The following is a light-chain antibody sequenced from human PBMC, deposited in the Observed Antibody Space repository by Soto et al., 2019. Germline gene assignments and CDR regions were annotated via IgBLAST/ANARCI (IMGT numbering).Light chain of an antibody. CDR1: RSDVGSYNF. Sequence: QSALTQPASVSGSPGQSITISCTGSRSDVGSYNFVSWYQLLPGKAPRLIIFEADKRPSGVSSRFSGSKSGYTASLTISGLQAEDKADYLCCSYAGDSALIFGGGTKLTVL. CDR3: CSYAGDSALI. CDR2: EAD. J-gene: IGLJ2*01. V-gene: IGLV2-23*01.